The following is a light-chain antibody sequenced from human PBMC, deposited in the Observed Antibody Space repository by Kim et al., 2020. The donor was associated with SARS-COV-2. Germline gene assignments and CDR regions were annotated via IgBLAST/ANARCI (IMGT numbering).Light chain of an antibody. CDR1: QSVSSSF. V-gene: IGKV3-20*01. CDR3: QQYGSSPYT. CDR2: AAS. J-gene: IGKJ2*01. Sequence: PGEGATLSCRASQSVSSSFLAWYQQKPGQAPRLLIYAASSRATGIPDRFSGSGSGTDFTLTISRLEPEDFAVYYCQQYGSSPYTFGQGTRLEI.